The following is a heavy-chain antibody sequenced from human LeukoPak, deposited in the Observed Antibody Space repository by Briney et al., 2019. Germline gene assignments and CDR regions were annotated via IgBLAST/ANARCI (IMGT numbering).Heavy chain of an antibody. CDR2: IYYTGNT. CDR3: ARDRLQLQS. V-gene: IGHV4-59*01. J-gene: IGHJ5*02. Sequence: SETLSLTCTVSGGVISYYYWNWIRQPPGKGLEWIGYIYYTGNTNYNPSLKSRVTISVDTSKNQFSLKLSSVTAADTAVYYCARDRLQLQSWGQGTLVTVSS. CDR1: GGVISYYY. D-gene: IGHD5-24*01.